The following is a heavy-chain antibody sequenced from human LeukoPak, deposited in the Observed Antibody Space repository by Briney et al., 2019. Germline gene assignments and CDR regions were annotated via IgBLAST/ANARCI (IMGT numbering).Heavy chain of an antibody. CDR1: GLTFSSHW. CDR2: IKEDGSEI. Sequence: GGSLTLSCAASGLTFSSHWMSWVRPAPGKGLEWVANIKEDGSEINYVDSVKGRFTISRDNAKNSLYLQMNSLRVEGTAIYYGADGVYHFAYWGQGTLVTVSS. V-gene: IGHV3-7*01. J-gene: IGHJ4*02. CDR3: ADGVYHFAY. D-gene: IGHD3-3*01.